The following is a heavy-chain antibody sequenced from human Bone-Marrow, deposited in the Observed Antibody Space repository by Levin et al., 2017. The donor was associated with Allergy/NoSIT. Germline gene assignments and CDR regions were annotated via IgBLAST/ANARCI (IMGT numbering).Heavy chain of an antibody. D-gene: IGHD3-10*01. CDR1: GFSFRSFA. J-gene: IGHJ4*02. V-gene: IGHV3-30-3*01. CDR3: ARDLIPGFGGSESRAVGF. CDR2: ISFDGNKQ. Sequence: GGSLRLSCAASGFSFRSFAMHWVRQAPGKGLEWVAVISFDGNKQFYADSVKGRFTVSRDSSNNTLYLQMSSLRDEDTAVYYCARDLIPGFGGSESRAVGFWGQGTLVTVSS.